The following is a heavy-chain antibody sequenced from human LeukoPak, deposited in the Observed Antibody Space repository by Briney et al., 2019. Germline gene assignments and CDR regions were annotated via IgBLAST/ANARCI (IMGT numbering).Heavy chain of an antibody. CDR2: IIPIFGTA. D-gene: IGHD4-23*01. Sequence: ASVKVSCKASGYTFTSYGISWVRQAPGQGLEWMGGIIPIFGTANYAQKFQGRVTITADESTSTAYMELSSLRSEDTAVYYCASRLTGGDYGGIYYFDYWGQGTLVTVSS. CDR3: ASRLTGGDYGGIYYFDY. J-gene: IGHJ4*02. V-gene: IGHV1-69*13. CDR1: GYTFTSYG.